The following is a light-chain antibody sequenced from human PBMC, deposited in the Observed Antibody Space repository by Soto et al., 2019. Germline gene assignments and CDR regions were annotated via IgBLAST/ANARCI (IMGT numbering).Light chain of an antibody. CDR1: QSVSSSY. CDR3: QQYGSSPGT. Sequence: EIVLTQSPGTLSLSPGERATLSCRASQSVSSSYLAWYQQKPGQAPRPLIYCASSRAIGIRDRFSGSGSGTDFTLTISRLEPEDFAGYYCQQYGSSPGTFGQGTKVEIK. V-gene: IGKV3-20*01. CDR2: CAS. J-gene: IGKJ1*01.